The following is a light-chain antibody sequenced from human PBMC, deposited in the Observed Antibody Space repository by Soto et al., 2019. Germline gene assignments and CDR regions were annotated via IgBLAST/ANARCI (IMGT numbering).Light chain of an antibody. Sequence: EIVLTQSPATLSLSPLERATLSFSASQSVSSYLAWYQQKPGQAPRLLIFGASIRATGVPPRFSGSGSGTEFTLTISNLQSEDFGVYYCQQYENWPPYTCGQGTKGDIK. J-gene: IGKJ2*01. CDR2: GAS. V-gene: IGKV3-15*01. CDR3: QQYENWPPYT. CDR1: QSVSSY.